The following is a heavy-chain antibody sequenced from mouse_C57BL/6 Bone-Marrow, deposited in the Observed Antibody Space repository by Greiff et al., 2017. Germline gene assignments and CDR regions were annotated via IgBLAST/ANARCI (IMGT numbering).Heavy chain of an antibody. J-gene: IGHJ2*01. D-gene: IGHD2-3*01. CDR3: ARYNGYYQYYFDY. CDR2: IHPNSGST. V-gene: IGHV1-64*01. Sequence: QVQLQQPGAELVKPGASVKLSCKASGYTFTSYWMHWVKQRPGQGLEWIGMIHPNSGSTNYNEKFKSKATLTVDKSSSTAYMQLNSLTSEDSAVYYCARYNGYYQYYFDYWGQGTTLTVSS. CDR1: GYTFTSYW.